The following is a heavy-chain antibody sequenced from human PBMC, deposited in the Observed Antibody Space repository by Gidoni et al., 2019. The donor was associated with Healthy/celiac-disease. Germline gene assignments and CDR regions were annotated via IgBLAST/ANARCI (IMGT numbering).Heavy chain of an antibody. CDR2: IYYSGST. V-gene: IGHV4-59*01. Sequence: QVQLQESGPGLVKPSETLSLTCTVSGGSISSYYWSWIRQPPGKGLEWIGYIYYSGSTNYNPSLKSRVTISVDTSKNQFSLKLSSVPAADTAVYYCARGGGGLRRRALGYWGQGTLVTVSS. J-gene: IGHJ4*02. CDR3: ARGGGGLRRRALGY. D-gene: IGHD5-12*01. CDR1: GGSISSYY.